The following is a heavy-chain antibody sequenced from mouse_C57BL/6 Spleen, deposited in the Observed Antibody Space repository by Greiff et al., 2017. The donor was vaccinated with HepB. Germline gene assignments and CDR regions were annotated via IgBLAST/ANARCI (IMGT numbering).Heavy chain of an antibody. J-gene: IGHJ4*01. CDR2: IDPNRGGT. D-gene: IGHD1-1*01. CDR3: ARRFKGGSSYGDYAMDY. CDR1: GYTFTSYW. Sequence: QVQLQQPGAELVKPGASVKLSCKASGYTFTSYWMHWVKQRPGRGLEWIGRIDPNRGGTKYNEKFKSKATLTVDKPSSTAYMQLSSLTSEDSAVYYCARRFKGGSSYGDYAMDYWGQGTSVTVSS. V-gene: IGHV1-72*01.